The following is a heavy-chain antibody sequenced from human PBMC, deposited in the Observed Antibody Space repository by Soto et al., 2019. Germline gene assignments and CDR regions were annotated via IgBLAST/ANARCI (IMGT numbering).Heavy chain of an antibody. CDR2: IYYSGST. D-gene: IGHD3-22*01. CDR3: ARDDSSGYYYLDY. Sequence: QVQLQESGQGLVKPSQTLSLTCTVSGGSISSGGYYWSWIRQHPGKGLEWIGYIYYSGSTYYNPSLKSRVTISVDTSKNQFSLKLSSVTAADTAVYYCARDDSSGYYYLDYWGQGTLVTVSS. J-gene: IGHJ4*02. CDR1: GGSISSGGYY. V-gene: IGHV4-31*03.